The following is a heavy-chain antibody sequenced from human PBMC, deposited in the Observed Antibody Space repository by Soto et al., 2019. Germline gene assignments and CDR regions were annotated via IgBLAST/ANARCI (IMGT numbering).Heavy chain of an antibody. J-gene: IGHJ3*02. D-gene: IGHD2-21*02. V-gene: IGHV3-30-3*01. CDR2: ISYDGSNK. CDR3: ARARGNIVVVTAIIDAFDI. CDR1: GFTFSSYA. Sequence: GGSLRLSCAASGFTFSSYAMHWVRQAPGKGLEWVAVISYDGSNKYYADSVKGRFTISRDNSKNTLYLQMNSLRAEDTAVYYCARARGNIVVVTAIIDAFDIWGQGTMVTVSS.